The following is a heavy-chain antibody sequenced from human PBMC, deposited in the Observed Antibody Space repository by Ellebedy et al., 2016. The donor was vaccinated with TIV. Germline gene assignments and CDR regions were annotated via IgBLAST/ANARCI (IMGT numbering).Heavy chain of an antibody. CDR1: GFSFSTSGMC. J-gene: IGHJ4*02. V-gene: IGHV2-70*01. CDR2: IRWDDDK. CDR3: ARMPYGDFGGYFDY. Sequence: SGPTLVKPTPTLTLTCTSSGFSFSTSGMCVTWIRQPPGKALEWLALIRWDDDKYYSTSLKTRLTISKDTSKNQVVLTMTNMDPVDTATYYCARMPYGDFGGYFDYWGQGTLVTVSS. D-gene: IGHD4-17*01.